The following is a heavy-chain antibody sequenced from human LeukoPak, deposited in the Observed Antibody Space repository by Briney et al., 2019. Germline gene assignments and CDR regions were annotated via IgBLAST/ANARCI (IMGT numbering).Heavy chain of an antibody. Sequence: GGSLRLSCTASGFTFGDYAMSWVRQAPGKGLEWVGFIRSKAYGGTTEYAASVQGRFTISRDDSKSIAYLQMNSLKTEDTAVYYCTRDPRGSYGPDAFDIWGQGTVVTVSS. J-gene: IGHJ3*02. CDR1: GFTFGDYA. V-gene: IGHV3-49*04. CDR2: IRSKAYGGTT. D-gene: IGHD1-26*01. CDR3: TRDPRGSYGPDAFDI.